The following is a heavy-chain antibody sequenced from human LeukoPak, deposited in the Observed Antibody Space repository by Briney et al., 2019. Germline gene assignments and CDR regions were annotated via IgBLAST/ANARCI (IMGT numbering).Heavy chain of an antibody. V-gene: IGHV4-34*01. CDR2: INHSGST. CDR1: GGSFSGYY. J-gene: IGHJ4*02. D-gene: IGHD1-26*01. Sequence: SETLSLTCAVYGGSFSGYYWSWIRQPPGKGLEGIGEINHSGSTNYNPSLKSRVTISVDPSKNQFSLKLSSVTAADTAVYYCARGRGIVGATTSPPFDYWGQGTLVTVSS. CDR3: ARGRGIVGATTSPPFDY.